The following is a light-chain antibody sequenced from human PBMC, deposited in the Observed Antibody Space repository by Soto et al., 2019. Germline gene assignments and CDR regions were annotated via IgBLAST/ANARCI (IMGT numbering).Light chain of an antibody. J-gene: IGKJ1*01. Sequence: DILMTQSPDSLAVSLGERATINCKSSQSILYSSNNKNYLAWFQQKPGQPPTLLIYWASTRESGVPGRFGGSGSGTDFTLTIRSLQAEDVAVYYCQQYYSSPTWTFGQGTKVEIK. CDR2: WAS. V-gene: IGKV4-1*01. CDR1: QSILYSSNNKNY. CDR3: QQYYSSPTWT.